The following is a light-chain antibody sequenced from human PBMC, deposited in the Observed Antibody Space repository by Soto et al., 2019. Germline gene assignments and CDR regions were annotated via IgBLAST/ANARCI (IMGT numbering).Light chain of an antibody. CDR1: QTISCTY. V-gene: IGKV3-20*01. Sequence: EIVLTQSPGTLSLSPGESATLSCRVSQTISCTYLAWYQQKPGQAPRLLIYDASIRATGIPDRFSGSGSGTDFTLTISRLEPEDFAVYYCQQYGSSPPYTFGPGTKLEIK. CDR2: DAS. CDR3: QQYGSSPPYT. J-gene: IGKJ2*01.